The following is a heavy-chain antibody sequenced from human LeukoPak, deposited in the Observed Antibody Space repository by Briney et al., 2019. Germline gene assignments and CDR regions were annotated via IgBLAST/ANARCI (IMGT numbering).Heavy chain of an antibody. J-gene: IGHJ4*02. Sequence: GGSLRLSCSGSGFXFSNHAIHWVRQAPGKRLEYVSGISANGGSTYYADSVKGKFTISRDNSKNTLYLQMSSLRPEDTAVYSCVQDWVATIVAPRHFDYWGQGTLVTVSS. V-gene: IGHV3-64D*06. CDR3: VQDWVATIVAPRHFDY. D-gene: IGHD5-24*01. CDR1: GFXFSNHA. CDR2: ISANGGST.